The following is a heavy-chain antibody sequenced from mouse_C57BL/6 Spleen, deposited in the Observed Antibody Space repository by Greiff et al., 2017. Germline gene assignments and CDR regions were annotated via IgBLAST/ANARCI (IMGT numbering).Heavy chain of an antibody. J-gene: IGHJ2*01. Sequence: QVQLQQSGAELVKPGASVKISCKASGYAFSSYWMNWVKQRPGKGLEWIGQIYPGDGDTNYNGKFKGKATLTADKSSSTAYMQLSSLTSDDSAVYFYARDDTVVANDYWGQGTTLTVDS. CDR1: GYAFSSYW. D-gene: IGHD1-1*01. CDR3: ARDDTVVANDY. CDR2: IYPGDGDT. V-gene: IGHV1-80*01.